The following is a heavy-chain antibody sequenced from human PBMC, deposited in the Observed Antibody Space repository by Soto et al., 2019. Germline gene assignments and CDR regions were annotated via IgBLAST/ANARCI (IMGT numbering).Heavy chain of an antibody. CDR1: GYTFTSYG. CDR3: ARDIGEYYDYIWGSYRQIALDY. J-gene: IGHJ4*02. Sequence: ASVKVSCKASGYTFTSYGISWVRRAPGQGLEWMGWISAYNGNTNYAQKLQGRVTMTTDTSTSTAYMELRSLRSDDTAVYYCARDIGEYYDYIWGSYRQIALDYWGQGTLVTVSS. CDR2: ISAYNGNT. V-gene: IGHV1-18*01. D-gene: IGHD3-16*02.